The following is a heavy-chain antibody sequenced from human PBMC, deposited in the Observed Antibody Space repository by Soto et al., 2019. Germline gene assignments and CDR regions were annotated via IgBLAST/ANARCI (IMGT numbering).Heavy chain of an antibody. V-gene: IGHV3-33*01. J-gene: IGHJ4*02. D-gene: IGHD3-9*01. CDR3: AREGSHKPDMEAYYFHC. Sequence: QVQLVESGGGVVQPERSLRLSCAASGFSFSSYVMHWVRQAPGKGLEWVAVIWYDGNNEYYADSVKGRFTISRDNSKNPPYLQMNSLRAEDTAVYYCAREGSHKPDMEAYYFHCWGQGTPVTVSS. CDR1: GFSFSSYV. CDR2: IWYDGNNE.